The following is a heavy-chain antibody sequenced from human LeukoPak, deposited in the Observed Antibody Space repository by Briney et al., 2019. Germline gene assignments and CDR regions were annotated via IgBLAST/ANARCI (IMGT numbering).Heavy chain of an antibody. CDR1: GGSFSGYY. CDR2: IYYSGST. V-gene: IGHV4-59*01. CDR3: ARIAAAGWFDH. D-gene: IGHD6-13*01. J-gene: IGHJ5*02. Sequence: SETLSLTCAVYGGSFSGYYWSWIRHPPGKGLEWIGYIYYSGSTNYNPSLKSRVTISVDTSKNQFSLKLSSVTAADTAVYYCARIAAAGWFDHWGQGTLVTVSS.